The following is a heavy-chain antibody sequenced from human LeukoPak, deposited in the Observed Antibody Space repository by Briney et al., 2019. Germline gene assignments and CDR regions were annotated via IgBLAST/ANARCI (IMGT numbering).Heavy chain of an antibody. CDR1: GFTFNTYW. J-gene: IGHJ4*02. D-gene: IGHD2-21*02. CDR2: VKEDGRET. V-gene: IGHV3-74*01. CDR3: ARGVVVTLGTYYFDY. Sequence: PGGSLRLSCVGSGFTFNTYWIHWVRQAPGKGLVWVSRVKEDGRETNYADSVKGRFTLSRDNSKNTLYLQMNSLRAEDTAVYYCARGVVVTLGTYYFDYWGQGTLVTVSS.